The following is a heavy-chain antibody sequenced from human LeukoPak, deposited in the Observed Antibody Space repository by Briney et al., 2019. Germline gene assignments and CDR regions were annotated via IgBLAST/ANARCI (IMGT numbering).Heavy chain of an antibody. J-gene: IGHJ6*03. CDR2: INHSGST. CDR1: GGSFSGYY. CDR3: ARARRRNTANHYYMDV. Sequence: SETLSLTCAVYGGSFSGYYWSWIRQPPGKGLEWIGEINHSGSTNYNPSLKSRVTISVDTSKSQFSLKLSSVTAADTAVYYCARARRRNTANHYYMDVWGKGTTVTVSS. V-gene: IGHV4-34*01. D-gene: IGHD3-16*02.